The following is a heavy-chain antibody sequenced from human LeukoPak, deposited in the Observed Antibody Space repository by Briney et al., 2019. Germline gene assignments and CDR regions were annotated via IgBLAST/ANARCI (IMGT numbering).Heavy chain of an antibody. CDR2: ITNDRSST. Sequence: GGSLRLSCAASGLTFSSHWMHWVRQAPGKGLVWVSRITNDRSSTTYADSVKGRFTISRDNAKNMLYLQVNSLRAEDTAVYYCARELPNNWGFYGMDVWGQGTTVTVSS. CDR1: GLTFSSHW. J-gene: IGHJ6*02. D-gene: IGHD7-27*01. V-gene: IGHV3-74*01. CDR3: ARELPNNWGFYGMDV.